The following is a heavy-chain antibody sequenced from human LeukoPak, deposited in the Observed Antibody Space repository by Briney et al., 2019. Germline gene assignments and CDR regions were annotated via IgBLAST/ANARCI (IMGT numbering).Heavy chain of an antibody. CDR2: IYSGGST. CDR1: GFTVSSNH. D-gene: IGHD2-2*01. CDR3: AKGVYANFFDY. Sequence: GGSLRLSCAASGFTVSSNHMSWVRQAPGKGLEWVSVIYSGGSTDYEDSVKGRFTISRDNSKNTLYLQMNSLRAEDTAVYYCAKGVYANFFDYWGQGTLVTVSS. J-gene: IGHJ4*02. V-gene: IGHV3-53*01.